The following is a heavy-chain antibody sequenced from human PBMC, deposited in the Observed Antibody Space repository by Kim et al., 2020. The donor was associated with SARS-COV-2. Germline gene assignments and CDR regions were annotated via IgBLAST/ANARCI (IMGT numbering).Heavy chain of an antibody. Sequence: SETLSLTCAVYGGSFSGYYWSWIRQPPGKGLEWIGEINHSGSTNYNPSLKSRVTISVDTSKNQFSLKLSSVTAADTAVYYCARGKDGDSRRGFGYWGQGTLVTVSS. CDR2: INHSGST. CDR1: GGSFSGYY. J-gene: IGHJ4*02. CDR3: ARGKDGDSRRGFGY. D-gene: IGHD4-17*01. V-gene: IGHV4-34*01.